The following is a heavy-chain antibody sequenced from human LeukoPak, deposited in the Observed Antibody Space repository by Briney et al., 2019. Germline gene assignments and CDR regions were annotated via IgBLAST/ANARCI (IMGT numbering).Heavy chain of an antibody. D-gene: IGHD5-18*01. Sequence: SETLSLTCTVSGGSFEHYFWSWIRQPPGKGLEFIGYVYYTGTTDYSPSLRSRLTISADTTKNQFSLNLRSVTAADTAVYYCASHRRSHGAEYWGQGTLVTVSS. J-gene: IGHJ4*02. CDR2: VYYTGTT. CDR1: GGSFEHYF. V-gene: IGHV4-59*01. CDR3: ASHRRSHGAEY.